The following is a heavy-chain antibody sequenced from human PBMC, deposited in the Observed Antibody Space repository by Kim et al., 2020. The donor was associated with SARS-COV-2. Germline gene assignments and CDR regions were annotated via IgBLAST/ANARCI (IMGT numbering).Heavy chain of an antibody. CDR1: GFAFSSYG. V-gene: IGHV3-23*01. D-gene: IGHD3-10*01. Sequence: GGSLRLSCAASGFAFSSYGMTWVRQAPGKGLWWVSSFSSDDITYYADSVKGRFTISRDNSKNMLYLPMNSLRAEDTAVYYCGDYHGPWSHLTYWGQGTQFTVSS. J-gene: IGHJ4*02. CDR3: GDYHGPWSHLTY. CDR2: FSSDDIT.